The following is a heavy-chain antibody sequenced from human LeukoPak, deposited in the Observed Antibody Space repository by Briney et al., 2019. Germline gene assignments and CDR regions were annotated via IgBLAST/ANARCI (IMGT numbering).Heavy chain of an antibody. CDR2: VYPSDSDT. CDR3: ARRGGAGRFDP. D-gene: IGHD3-16*01. V-gene: IGHV5-51*01. J-gene: IGHJ5*02. CDR1: GYSFTSYW. Sequence: GESLKISCEGFGYSFTSYWIGWVRPMPGKGLEWMGIVYPSDSDTRYSPSFQGQVTISADKSITTAYLQWSSLKPSDTAVYYCARRGGAGRFDPWGQGTLVTVSS.